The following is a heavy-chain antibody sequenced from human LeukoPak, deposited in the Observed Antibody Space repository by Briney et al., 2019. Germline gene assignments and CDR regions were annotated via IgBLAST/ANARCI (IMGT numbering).Heavy chain of an antibody. J-gene: IGHJ5*02. CDR1: GGSISSSSYY. V-gene: IGHV4-39*07. CDR2: IYYSGST. Sequence: PSETLSLTCTVSGGSISSSSYYWGWIRQPPGKGLEWIGSIYYSGSTYYNPSLKSRVTISVDTSKNQFSLKLSSVTAADTAVYYCARVKGYRANWFDPWGQGTLVTVSS. CDR3: ARVKGYRANWFDP. D-gene: IGHD6-13*01.